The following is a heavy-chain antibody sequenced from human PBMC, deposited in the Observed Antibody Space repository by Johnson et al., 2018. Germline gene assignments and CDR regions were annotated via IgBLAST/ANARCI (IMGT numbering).Heavy chain of an antibody. J-gene: IGHJ4*02. CDR2: LGSDGST. V-gene: IGHV3-23*04. D-gene: IGHD5-24*01. CDR1: GFTFSSNA. CDR3: AKELYNYFLDY. Sequence: VQLVESGGGLVQPGGSLRLSCVASGFTFSSNAMSWVRQAPGKGLQLVSTLGSDGSTSYSDSVRGRFTISRDNSKNTLYLQMNSLRVDDTAIYYCAKELYNYFLDYWGQGTLVTVSS.